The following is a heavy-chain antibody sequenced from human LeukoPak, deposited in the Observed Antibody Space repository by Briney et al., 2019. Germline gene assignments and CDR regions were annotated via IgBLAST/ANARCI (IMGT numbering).Heavy chain of an antibody. CDR3: TRDAGTDGTYFDY. J-gene: IGHJ4*02. CDR1: GFIFGAYA. V-gene: IGHV3-30*04. Sequence: AGGSLRLSCAASGFIFGAYALHWVRQAPGKGLEWVAVISYDGSNKYYGDSVKGRITISRDKSKNTVYLQMNSLRVEDTAVYYCTRDAGTDGTYFDYWGQGTLVTVSS. D-gene: IGHD1-1*01. CDR2: ISYDGSNK.